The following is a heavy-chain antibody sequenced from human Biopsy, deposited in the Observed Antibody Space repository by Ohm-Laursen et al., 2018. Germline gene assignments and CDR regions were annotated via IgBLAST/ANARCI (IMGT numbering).Heavy chain of an antibody. V-gene: IGHV3-33*01. D-gene: IGHD4-17*01. CDR3: VRGLADGVHLN. CDR1: GFSFSSYG. CDR2: LWYDGTNK. J-gene: IGHJ4*02. Sequence: SLRLSCAASGFSFSSYGMHWVRQAPGKGLEWVAVLWYDGTNKYYADSVKGRFTISRDISKNALYLHMNSLRAEDRGVYYCVRGLADGVHLNWGQGTLVAVSS.